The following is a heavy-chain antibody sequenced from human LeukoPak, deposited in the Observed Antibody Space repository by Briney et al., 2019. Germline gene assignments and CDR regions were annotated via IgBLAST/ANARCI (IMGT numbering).Heavy chain of an antibody. CDR3: ARGGTYFDY. V-gene: IGHV7-4-1*02. D-gene: IGHD1-26*01. CDR1: GYTLTSYA. J-gene: IGHJ4*02. CDR2: INTNTGNP. Sequence: ASVKVSCKASGYTLTSYAINWVRQAPGQGLGWMGRINTNTGNPTYAQGFTGRFVFSLDTSVSTAYLQISSLKAEDTAVYYCARGGTYFDYWGQGTLVTVSS.